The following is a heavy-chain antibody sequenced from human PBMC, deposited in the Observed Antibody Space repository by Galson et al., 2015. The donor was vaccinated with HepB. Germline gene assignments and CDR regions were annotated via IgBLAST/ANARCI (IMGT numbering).Heavy chain of an antibody. CDR3: ATSRDGYNPGYFQH. CDR1: GGSISSYY. V-gene: IGHV4-59*08. J-gene: IGHJ1*01. Sequence: ETLSLTCTVSGGSISSYYWSWIRQPPGKGLEWIGYIYYSGSTNYNPSLKSRVTISVDTSKNQFSLKLSSVTAADTAVYYCATSRDGYNPGYFQHWGQGTLVTVSS. D-gene: IGHD5-24*01. CDR2: IYYSGST.